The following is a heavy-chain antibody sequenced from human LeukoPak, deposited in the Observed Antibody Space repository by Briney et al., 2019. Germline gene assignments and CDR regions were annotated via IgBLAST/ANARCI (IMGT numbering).Heavy chain of an antibody. J-gene: IGHJ4*02. V-gene: IGHV1-2*02. CDR3: ARQFVVVVAAVD. D-gene: IGHD2-15*01. Sequence: GASVKVSCKXSGYTFTGYYMHWVLQAPGQGLEWMGWINPNSGGTNYAQKFQGRVTMTRDTSISTAYMELSRLRSDDTAVYYCARQFVVVVAAVDWGQGTLVTVSS. CDR2: INPNSGGT. CDR1: GYTFTGYY.